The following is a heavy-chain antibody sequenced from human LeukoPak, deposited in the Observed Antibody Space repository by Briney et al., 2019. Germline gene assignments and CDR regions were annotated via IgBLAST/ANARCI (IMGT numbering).Heavy chain of an antibody. J-gene: IGHJ4*02. CDR1: GFTFSSYG. Sequence: PGGSLRLSCAASGFTFSSYGMHWVRQAPGKGLEWVAVIWYDGSNKYYADSVKGRFTISRDNAKNSLYLQMNSPRVEDTAVYYCAKEGRSLQTYWGQGTLVTVSS. CDR2: IWYDGSNK. CDR3: AKEGRSLQTY. V-gene: IGHV3-33*03. D-gene: IGHD5-24*01.